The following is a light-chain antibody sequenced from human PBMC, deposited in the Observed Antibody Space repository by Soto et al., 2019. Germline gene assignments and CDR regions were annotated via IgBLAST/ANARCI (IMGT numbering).Light chain of an antibody. CDR2: KAS. V-gene: IGKV1-5*03. CDR3: QHYNSYSEA. Sequence: DIQMTQSPSTLSASLGDRVTITCRASQTISSWLAWYQQKPGKAPKLLIYKASTLKSGVPSRFSGSGSGTGFTLTISSLQPDDFATYYCQHYNSYSEAFGQGTKVDI. CDR1: QTISSW. J-gene: IGKJ1*01.